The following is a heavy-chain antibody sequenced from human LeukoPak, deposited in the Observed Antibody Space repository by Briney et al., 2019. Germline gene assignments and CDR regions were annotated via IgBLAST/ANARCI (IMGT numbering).Heavy chain of an antibody. CDR1: GYTFTGYY. CDR2: INPNSGGT. J-gene: IGHJ3*02. Sequence: ASVKVSFKASGYTFTGYYMHWVRQAPGQGLEWMGWINPNSGGTNYAQKFQGRVTMTRDTSISTAYMELSRLRSDDTAVYYCASVMVRGVIRDAFDIWGQGTMVTVSS. CDR3: ASVMVRGVIRDAFDI. D-gene: IGHD3-10*01. V-gene: IGHV1-2*02.